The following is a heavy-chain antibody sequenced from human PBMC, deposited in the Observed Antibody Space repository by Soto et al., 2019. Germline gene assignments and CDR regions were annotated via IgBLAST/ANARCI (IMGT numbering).Heavy chain of an antibody. CDR1: GGSISSYY. CDR3: ARGGSSSWYLDYYYYMDV. D-gene: IGHD6-13*01. Sequence: KPSETLSLTCTVSGGSISSYYWSWIRQPPGKGLEWIGYIYYSGSTNYNPSLKSRVTISVDTSKNQFSLKLSSVTAADTAVYYCARGGSSSWYLDYYYYMDVWGKGTTVTVSS. CDR2: IYYSGST. V-gene: IGHV4-59*01. J-gene: IGHJ6*03.